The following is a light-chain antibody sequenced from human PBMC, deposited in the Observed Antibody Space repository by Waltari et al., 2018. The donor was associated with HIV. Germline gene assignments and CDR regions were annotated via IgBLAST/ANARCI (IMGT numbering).Light chain of an antibody. V-gene: IGKV2-28*01. CDR3: MQPLQTPWT. CDR1: QSLLHSNGYTH. J-gene: IGKJ1*01. Sequence: DIVMTQSPLSLPVTPGEPASISCRSSQSLLHSNGYTHLDWYLQKPGQSPQLLIYLGSNRASGVPERFSGGGSGTNCTRRIGRVAAGDVGVYYCMQPLQTPWTFGQGTKVEIK. CDR2: LGS.